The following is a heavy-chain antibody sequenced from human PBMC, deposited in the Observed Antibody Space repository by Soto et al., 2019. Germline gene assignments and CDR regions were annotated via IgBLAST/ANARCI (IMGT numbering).Heavy chain of an antibody. Sequence: GGSLRLSCAASGFIFSNYVMSGVRQAPGKGLEWVSAISGSGGSTYYADSVKGRFTISRDNSKNTLYLQMNSLRAEDTAVYYCAKDSYSSGWYWGQGTLVTVS. D-gene: IGHD6-19*01. CDR3: AKDSYSSGWY. V-gene: IGHV3-23*01. CDR2: ISGSGGST. CDR1: GFIFSNYV. J-gene: IGHJ4*02.